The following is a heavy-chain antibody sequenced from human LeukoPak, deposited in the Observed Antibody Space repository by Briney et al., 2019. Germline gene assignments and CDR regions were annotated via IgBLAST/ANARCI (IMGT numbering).Heavy chain of an antibody. J-gene: IGHJ4*02. CDR2: IYYSGST. V-gene: IGHV4-39*01. CDR1: GGSISSSSYY. Sequence: SETLSLTCTVSGGSISSSSYYWGWIRQPPGKGLEWIGSIYYSGSTYYNPSLKSRVTISVDTSKNQFSLKLSSVTAADTAVYYCARQTRRYHSSGYRYFDYWGQGTLVTVSS. D-gene: IGHD3-22*01. CDR3: ARQTRRYHSSGYRYFDY.